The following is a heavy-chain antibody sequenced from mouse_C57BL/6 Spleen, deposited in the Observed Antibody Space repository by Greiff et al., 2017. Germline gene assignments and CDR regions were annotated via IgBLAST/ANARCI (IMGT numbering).Heavy chain of an antibody. CDR3: ARDWCSSGYDY. CDR2: ISDGGSYT. D-gene: IGHD3-2*02. CDR1: GFTFSSYA. V-gene: IGHV5-4*01. J-gene: IGHJ2*01. Sequence: EVQGVESGGGLVKPGGSLKLSCEASGFTFSSYAMSWVRQTPEKRLEWVATISDGGSYTYYPDNVKGRFTISRDNAKNNLYLQMGHLKSEDTARYYGARDWCSSGYDYWGQGTTLTVSS.